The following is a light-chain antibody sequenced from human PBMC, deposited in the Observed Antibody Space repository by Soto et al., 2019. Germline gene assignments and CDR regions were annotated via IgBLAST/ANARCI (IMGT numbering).Light chain of an antibody. CDR2: EAS. Sequence: DIQMTQSPSTLSASVGDRVTITCRASQSISSWLAWYQQKPGKAPKLLIYEASNLESGVPSRFSDSGSGTEFTLTISSLQPDDSATYYCQQSNNYPWTFGQGTKVDIK. CDR3: QQSNNYPWT. V-gene: IGKV1-5*03. J-gene: IGKJ1*01. CDR1: QSISSW.